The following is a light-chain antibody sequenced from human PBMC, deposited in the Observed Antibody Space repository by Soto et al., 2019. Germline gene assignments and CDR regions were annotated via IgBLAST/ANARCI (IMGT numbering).Light chain of an antibody. Sequence: QSVLTQPPSVSGSPGQSITISCTGTSSDVGGYNYVSWYQQHPDKAPKLMIYEVSNRPSGVSNRFSGSKSGNTASLTISGLQAEDEADYYCSSYTSSSTLFVFGTGTKLTVL. CDR1: SSDVGGYNY. CDR3: SSYTSSSTLFV. J-gene: IGLJ1*01. V-gene: IGLV2-14*01. CDR2: EVS.